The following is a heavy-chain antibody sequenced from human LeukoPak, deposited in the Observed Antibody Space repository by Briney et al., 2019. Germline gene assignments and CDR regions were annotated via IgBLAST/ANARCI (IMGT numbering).Heavy chain of an antibody. V-gene: IGHV5-51*01. CDR3: AGGPTVYGMDV. CDR2: IYLGDSHT. CDR1: GYSFTNYW. Sequence: GESLKISCKDSGYSFTNYWIGWVRQMPGKGLEWMGIIYLGDSHTRYSPSFQGQVTISADKSIGTAYLQWSSLKASDTAIYYCAGGPTVYGMDVWGQGTTVTVSS. D-gene: IGHD2-15*01. J-gene: IGHJ6*02.